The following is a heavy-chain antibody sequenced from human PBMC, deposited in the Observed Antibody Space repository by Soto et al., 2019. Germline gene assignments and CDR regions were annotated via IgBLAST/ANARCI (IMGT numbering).Heavy chain of an antibody. CDR1: GFTFSSYG. J-gene: IGHJ6*02. D-gene: IGHD3-3*01. V-gene: IGHV3-33*01. Sequence: GGSLRLSCAASGFTFSSYGMHWVLQAPGQWLEWVAVIWYDGSNKYYADSVKGRFTISRENSKNTLYLQMNSLRAEDTAVYYCARDGYYDFWSGYYYYGMDVWGQGTTVTVSS. CDR3: ARDGYYDFWSGYYYYGMDV. CDR2: IWYDGSNK.